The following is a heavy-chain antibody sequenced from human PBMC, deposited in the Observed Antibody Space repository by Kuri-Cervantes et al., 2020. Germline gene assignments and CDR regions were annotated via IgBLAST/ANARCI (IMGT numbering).Heavy chain of an antibody. J-gene: IGHJ4*02. V-gene: IGHV3-9*01. D-gene: IGHD3-16*01. Sequence: SLKISCAASGFTFDDYAMHWVRQAPGKGLEWVSGISWNSGSIGYADSVKGRFTISRDNAKNSLYLQMNSLRADDTAIYYCVKGAWGDYWGQGTLVTVSS. CDR2: ISWNSGSI. CDR3: VKGAWGDY. CDR1: GFTFDDYA.